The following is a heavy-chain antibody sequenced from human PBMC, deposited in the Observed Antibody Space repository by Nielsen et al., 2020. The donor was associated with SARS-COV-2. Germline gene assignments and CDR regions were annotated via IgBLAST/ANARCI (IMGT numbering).Heavy chain of an antibody. Sequence: GESLKISCAASGFTFSSYAMHWVRQAPGKGLEYVSAISSNGGSTYYANSVKGRFTISRDNSKNTLYLQMGSLRAEDTAVYYCPKYSSGWYFNYWGQGTLVTVSS. CDR3: PKYSSGWYFNY. CDR1: GFTFSSYA. V-gene: IGHV3-64*01. D-gene: IGHD6-19*01. J-gene: IGHJ4*02. CDR2: ISSNGGST.